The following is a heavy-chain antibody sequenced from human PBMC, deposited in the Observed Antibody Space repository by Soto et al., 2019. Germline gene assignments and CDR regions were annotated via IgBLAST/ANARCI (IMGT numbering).Heavy chain of an antibody. V-gene: IGHV4-34*01. CDR3: ARGPPPYDSSGYYYGWFDP. J-gene: IGHJ5*02. D-gene: IGHD3-22*01. CDR1: GGSFSGYY. CDR2: INHSGST. Sequence: SETLSLTCAVYGGSFSGYYWSWIRQPPGKGLEWIGEINHSGSTNYNPSLKNRVTRPADTSKNQFFLKLSSVTAADTAVYYCARGPPPYDSSGYYYGWFDPWGQGTLVTVSS.